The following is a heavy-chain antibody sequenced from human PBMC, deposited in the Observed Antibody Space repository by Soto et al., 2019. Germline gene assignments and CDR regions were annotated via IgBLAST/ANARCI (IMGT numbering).Heavy chain of an antibody. CDR1: GFTFSNAW. J-gene: IGHJ3*02. CDR2: VKSKTHGGTT. V-gene: IGHV3-15*07. CDR3: TPGQGAFDI. Sequence: PVGSLRLSCAASGFTFSNAWINWVRQAPGKGLEWVGRVKSKTHGGTTDYAASVKGRFTISRDDSKSTLYLQMNSLKTEDTAVYFCTPGQGAFDICGKATMVTVSS.